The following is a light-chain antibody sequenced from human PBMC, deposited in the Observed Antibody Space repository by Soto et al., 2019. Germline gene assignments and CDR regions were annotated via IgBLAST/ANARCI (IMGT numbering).Light chain of an antibody. CDR1: QRVSSGY. Sequence: EIVMTQSPATLSVSPGERATLSCRASQRVSSGYVAWYQQKPGQAPRLLIYGASTRATGIPDRFSGSGSGTHFTLTISRLEPGDFAVYYCQHFGGTTFTFGQGTRREI. CDR2: GAS. V-gene: IGKV3-20*01. CDR3: QHFGGTTFT. J-gene: IGKJ5*01.